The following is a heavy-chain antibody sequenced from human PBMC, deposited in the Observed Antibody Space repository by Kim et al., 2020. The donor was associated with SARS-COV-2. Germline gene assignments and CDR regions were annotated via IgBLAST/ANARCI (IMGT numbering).Heavy chain of an antibody. Sequence: GGSLRLSCAASGFTFSSYGMHWVRQAPGKGLEWVAVISYDGSNKYYADSVKGRFTISRDNSKNTLYLQMNSLRAEDTAVYYCAKDPREYYYDSSGVPGDYWGQGTLVTVSS. V-gene: IGHV3-30*18. J-gene: IGHJ4*02. CDR1: GFTFSSYG. D-gene: IGHD3-22*01. CDR3: AKDPREYYYDSSGVPGDY. CDR2: ISYDGSNK.